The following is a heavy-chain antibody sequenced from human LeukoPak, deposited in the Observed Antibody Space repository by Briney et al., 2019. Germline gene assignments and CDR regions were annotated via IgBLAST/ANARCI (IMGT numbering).Heavy chain of an antibody. D-gene: IGHD3-10*01. CDR1: GGSISSYY. J-gene: IGHJ5*02. V-gene: IGHV4-59*12. CDR2: LDYSGST. CDR3: ARRSLSWGFDP. Sequence: SETLSLTCSVSGGSISSYYWTWIRQPPGKGLEWIGYLDYSGSTNYNPSLKSRVTISVDTSKNQFSLKLSSVTAADTAVYYCARRSLSWGFDPWGQGTLVTVSS.